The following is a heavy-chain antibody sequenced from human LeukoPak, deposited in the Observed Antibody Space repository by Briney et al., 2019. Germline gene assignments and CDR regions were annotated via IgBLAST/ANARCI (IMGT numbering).Heavy chain of an antibody. CDR2: ISNDGSKT. J-gene: IGHJ4*02. CDR3: AKDDGPYSTTWFSVGLIDY. V-gene: IGHV3-30*18. Sequence: GRSLRLSCAASGFSFSTYAMQWVRQAPGKGLDWVAVISNDGSKTRYADSVKGRFTISRGNSRNTLYLEMNSLTTEDTAVYYCAKDDGPYSTTWFSVGLIDYWGQGTLVTVSS. CDR1: GFSFSTYA. D-gene: IGHD6-13*01.